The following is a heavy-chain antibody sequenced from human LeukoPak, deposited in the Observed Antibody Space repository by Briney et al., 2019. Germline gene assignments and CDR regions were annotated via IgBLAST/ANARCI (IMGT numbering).Heavy chain of an antibody. CDR2: IYSGGNT. CDR3: ARAQYSSGWYRSLDI. J-gene: IGHJ3*02. CDR1: GFTFSKYW. V-gene: IGHV3-66*01. D-gene: IGHD6-19*01. Sequence: GGSLRLSCAASGFTFSKYWMTWVRQAPGKGLEWVSLIYSGGNTYYADSVKGRFTISRDNSKNSLYLQMNSLRAEDTAVYYCARAQYSSGWYRSLDIWGQGTMVTVSS.